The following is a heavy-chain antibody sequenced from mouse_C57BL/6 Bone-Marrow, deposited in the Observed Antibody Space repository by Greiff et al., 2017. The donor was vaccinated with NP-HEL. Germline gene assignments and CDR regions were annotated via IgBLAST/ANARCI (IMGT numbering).Heavy chain of an antibody. V-gene: IGHV1-80*01. D-gene: IGHD1-1*01. CDR3: AREASSYGSSPPFDY. J-gene: IGHJ2*01. CDR2: IYPGDGDT. CDR1: GYAFSSYW. Sequence: QVQLKQSGAELVKPGASVKISCKASGYAFSSYWMNWVKQRPGKGLEWIGQIYPGDGDTNYNGKFKGKATLTADKSSSTAYMQLSSLTSEDSAVYFCAREASSYGSSPPFDYWGQGTTLTVSS.